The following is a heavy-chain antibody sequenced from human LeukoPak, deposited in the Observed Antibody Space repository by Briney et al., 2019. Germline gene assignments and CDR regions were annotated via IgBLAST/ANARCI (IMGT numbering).Heavy chain of an antibody. J-gene: IGHJ4*02. D-gene: IGHD3-22*01. CDR1: GFTVNSNY. CDR3: ARERDSRGY. Sequence: GGSLRLSCAASGFTVNSNYMTRVRQAPGKGLEWVSVIYSGGGTYYADSVKGRFTISRDNSKNTLYLQMNSLRAEDTAVYYCARERDSRGYWGQGTLVTVSS. CDR2: IYSGGGT. V-gene: IGHV3-66*01.